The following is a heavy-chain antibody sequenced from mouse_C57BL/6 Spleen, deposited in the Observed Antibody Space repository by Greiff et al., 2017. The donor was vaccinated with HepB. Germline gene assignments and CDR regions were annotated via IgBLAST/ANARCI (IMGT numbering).Heavy chain of an antibody. Sequence: EVQLQQSGPVLVKPGASVKMSCKASGYTFTDYYMNWVKQSHGKSLEWIGVINPYNGGTSYNQKFKGKATLTVDKSSSTAYMELNSLTSEDSAVYYCARRTTEAGYWGQGTLVTVSA. CDR2: INPYNGGT. CDR3: ARRTTEAGY. D-gene: IGHD1-1*01. V-gene: IGHV1-19*01. CDR1: GYTFTDYY. J-gene: IGHJ3*02.